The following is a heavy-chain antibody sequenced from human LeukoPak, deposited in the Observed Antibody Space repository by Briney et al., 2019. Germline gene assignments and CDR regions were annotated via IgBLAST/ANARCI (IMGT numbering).Heavy chain of an antibody. CDR2: IYYSGST. CDR1: GGSISSYY. Sequence: PSETLFLTCTVSGGSISSYYWSWIRQPPGKGLEWIGYIYYSGSTNYNPSLKSRVTISVDTSKNQFSLKLSSVTAADTAVYYCARVGFGNTPHPIDYWGQGALVTVSS. D-gene: IGHD4-23*01. V-gene: IGHV4-59*01. J-gene: IGHJ4*02. CDR3: ARVGFGNTPHPIDY.